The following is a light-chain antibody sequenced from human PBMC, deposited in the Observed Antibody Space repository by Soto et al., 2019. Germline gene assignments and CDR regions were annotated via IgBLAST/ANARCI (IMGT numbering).Light chain of an antibody. Sequence: DLQMTQSPSPLSASVGDRVTITCQASQDISNYLNWYQQKPGKAPKLLIFDASNLETGVPSRFSGSGSGTDFTFTISSLQPEDIATYYCQQYDILPYTFGQGTKLEIK. CDR1: QDISNY. V-gene: IGKV1-33*01. CDR2: DAS. CDR3: QQYDILPYT. J-gene: IGKJ2*01.